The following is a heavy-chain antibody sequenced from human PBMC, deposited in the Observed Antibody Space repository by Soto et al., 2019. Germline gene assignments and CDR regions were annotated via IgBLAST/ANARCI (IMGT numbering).Heavy chain of an antibody. CDR1: GLTFGSRA. Sequence: EVQLLESGGDLTQPGGSLRLSCVASGLTFGSRAMSWVRQAPGEGLQWVSTITDTGGDAKYADSVRGRFVISRDNSKKILSLQMTSLTAEDSAMYFCARGSTDSYPGSRIFDFWGRGTLVTVSS. CDR2: ITDTGGDA. V-gene: IGHV3-23*01. D-gene: IGHD3-10*01. J-gene: IGHJ4*02. CDR3: ARGSTDSYPGSRIFDF.